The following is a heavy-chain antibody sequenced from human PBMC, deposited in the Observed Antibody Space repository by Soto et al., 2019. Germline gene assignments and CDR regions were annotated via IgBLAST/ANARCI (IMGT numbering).Heavy chain of an antibody. Sequence: PGGSLRLSCAASVFTFSSYAVSWVRQSPGKGLEWVSAIRGSGCSTYYADSVKGRFTISRDKSKNTLYLKMNSLRAEDTAVYYCAKADDYGGKPPSYYGMDVWGHGTTVTVSS. V-gene: IGHV3-23*01. D-gene: IGHD4-17*01. CDR1: VFTFSSYA. J-gene: IGHJ6*02. CDR2: IRGSGCST. CDR3: AKADDYGGKPPSYYGMDV.